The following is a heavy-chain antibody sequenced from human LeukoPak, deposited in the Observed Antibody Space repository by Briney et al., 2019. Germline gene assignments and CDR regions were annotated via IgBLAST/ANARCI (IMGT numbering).Heavy chain of an antibody. Sequence: EGSLRLSCAASGFTFSDYNMNWVRQAPGKGLEWVSYITNGGSTIHHADSVKGRFTISRDNAKKTLYLQMNSLRAEDTAVYHCARSIGLTGGGVDVWGQGTTVTVSS. CDR3: ARSIGLTGGGVDV. D-gene: IGHD3-9*01. V-gene: IGHV3-11*01. CDR1: GFTFSDYN. J-gene: IGHJ6*02. CDR2: ITNGGSTI.